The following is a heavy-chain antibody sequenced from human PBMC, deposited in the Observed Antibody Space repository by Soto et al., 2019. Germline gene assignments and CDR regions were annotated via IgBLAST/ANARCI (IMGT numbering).Heavy chain of an antibody. Sequence: GASVKVSCKASGHTFTSYDMPWVRQAPGQGLEWMGIINPSGGSTSYAQKFQGRVTMTRDTSTSTVYMELSSLRSEDTAVYYCARDLPPTGVVVPAALNYYYYGMDVWGQGTTVTVSS. D-gene: IGHD2-2*01. J-gene: IGHJ6*02. V-gene: IGHV1-46*01. CDR2: INPSGGST. CDR3: ARDLPPTGVVVPAALNYYYYGMDV. CDR1: GHTFTSYD.